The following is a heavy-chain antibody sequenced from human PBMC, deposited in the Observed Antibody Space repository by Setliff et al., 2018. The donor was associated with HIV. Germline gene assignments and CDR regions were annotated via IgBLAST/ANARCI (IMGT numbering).Heavy chain of an antibody. J-gene: IGHJ3*02. Sequence: SETLSLTCNVSGGSIRSYYWSWIRQPPGEGLEWIGYVYYSGSTNYNPSLKSRVTISVDTSKNLFSLKLTSVTAADTAVYYCARAGDSSGYPTNRERDAFDIWGQGTMVTVSS. V-gene: IGHV4-59*12. CDR2: VYYSGST. CDR3: ARAGDSSGYPTNRERDAFDI. CDR1: GGSIRSYY. D-gene: IGHD3-22*01.